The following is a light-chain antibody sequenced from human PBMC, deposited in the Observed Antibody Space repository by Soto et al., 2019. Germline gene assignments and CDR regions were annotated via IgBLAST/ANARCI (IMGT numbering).Light chain of an antibody. J-gene: IGKJ2*01. CDR1: QGITSA. CDR2: DAS. Sequence: AIQLTQSPSSLSASVGDRVTITCRASQGITSALAWYQQKPGKAPNLLIYDASSLESGVPSRFSGSGSGTDFTLTISSLQPEDFATYDCQQFNSYPHTFGQGTKLEIK. CDR3: QQFNSYPHT. V-gene: IGKV1-13*02.